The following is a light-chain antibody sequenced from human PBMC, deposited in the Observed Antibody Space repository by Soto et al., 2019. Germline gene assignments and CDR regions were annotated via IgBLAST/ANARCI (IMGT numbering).Light chain of an antibody. CDR3: QQYNSYSWT. V-gene: IGKV1-5*01. Sequence: DIQMTQSPSTLSASVGDRVTITCRASQSISSWLAWYQQKPGKAPKVLIYDASSLESGVPSRFRGSGSGTECTLTISSLQPDDFSTYYCQQYNSYSWTFGQGTKVDIK. CDR2: DAS. CDR1: QSISSW. J-gene: IGKJ1*01.